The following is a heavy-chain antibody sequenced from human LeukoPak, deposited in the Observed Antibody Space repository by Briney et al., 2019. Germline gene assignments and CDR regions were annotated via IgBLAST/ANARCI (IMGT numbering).Heavy chain of an antibody. CDR3: ARGLYYYGSGSYYLDY. Sequence: SETLSLTCAVYGGSFIGYYWSWIRQPPGKGLEWIGEINHSGSTNYNPSLKSRVTISVDTSKNQFSLKLSSVTAADTAVYYCARGLYYYGSGSYYLDYWGQGTLVTVSS. CDR2: INHSGST. J-gene: IGHJ4*02. V-gene: IGHV4-34*01. CDR1: GGSFIGYY. D-gene: IGHD3-10*01.